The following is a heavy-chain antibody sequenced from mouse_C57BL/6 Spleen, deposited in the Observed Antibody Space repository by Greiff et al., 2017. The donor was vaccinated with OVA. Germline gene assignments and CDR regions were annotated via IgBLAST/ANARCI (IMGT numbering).Heavy chain of an antibody. Sequence: EVKVVESGGDLVKPGGSLKLSCAASGFTFSSYGMSWVRQTPDKRLEWVATISSGGSYTYYPDSVKGRFTISRDNAKNTLYLQMSSLKSEDTAMYYCARRGDLYYFDYWGQGTTLTVSS. V-gene: IGHV5-6*02. J-gene: IGHJ2*01. CDR3: ARRGDLYYFDY. CDR1: GFTFSSYG. CDR2: ISSGGSYT.